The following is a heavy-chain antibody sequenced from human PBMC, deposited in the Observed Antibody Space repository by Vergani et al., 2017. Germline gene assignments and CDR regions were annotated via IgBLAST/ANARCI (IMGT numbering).Heavy chain of an antibody. Sequence: QVQLVQSGAEVKKPGSSVKVSCKASGGTFSSYTISWVRQAPGQGLEWMGRIIPILGIANYAQKFQGRVTITADKSTSTAYIELSSLRSEDTAVYYCARQGYCSSTSCYGYYHYYGMDVWGQGTTVTVSS. V-gene: IGHV1-69*02. CDR2: IIPILGIA. CDR1: GGTFSSYT. D-gene: IGHD2-2*01. J-gene: IGHJ6*02. CDR3: ARQGYCSSTSCYGYYHYYGMDV.